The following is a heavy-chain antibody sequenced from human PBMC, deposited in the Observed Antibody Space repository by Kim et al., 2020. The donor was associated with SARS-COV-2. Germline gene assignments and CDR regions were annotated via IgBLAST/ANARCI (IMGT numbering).Heavy chain of an antibody. CDR2: ISTSGSTL. V-gene: IGHV3-48*03. CDR1: TFTFSSYA. Sequence: GGSLRLSCAASTFTFSSYAMNWVRQAPGKGLEWLSYISTSGSTLYYADSVTGRFTISRDNAKNSLYLQMNSLRAEDTADYYCATIGYSSSWGGMDVVGQGTTVTVSS. D-gene: IGHD6-6*01. CDR3: ATIGYSSSWGGMDV. J-gene: IGHJ6*02.